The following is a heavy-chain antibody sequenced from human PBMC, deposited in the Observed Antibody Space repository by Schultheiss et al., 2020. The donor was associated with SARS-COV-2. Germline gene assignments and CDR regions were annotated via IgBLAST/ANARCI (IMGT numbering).Heavy chain of an antibody. D-gene: IGHD5-18*01. CDR1: GFTFSSYS. CDR2: IYSGGST. J-gene: IGHJ4*02. V-gene: IGHV3-66*04. CDR3: ARHLGGYSYGFIGY. Sequence: GGSLRLSCAASGFTFSSYSMNWVRQAPGKGLEWVSVIYSGGSTYYADSVKGRFTISRDNAKNSLYLQMNSLRAEDTAVYYCARHLGGYSYGFIGYWGQGTLVTVSS.